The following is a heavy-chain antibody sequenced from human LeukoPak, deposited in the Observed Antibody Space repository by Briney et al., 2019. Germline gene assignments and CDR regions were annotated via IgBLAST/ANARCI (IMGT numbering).Heavy chain of an antibody. V-gene: IGHV1-69*13. CDR2: IIPIFGTA. D-gene: IGHD3-22*01. CDR3: ARDRYYDSSGYWPL. CDR1: GGTFSSYA. J-gene: IGHJ4*02. Sequence: GASVKVSCKASGGTFSSYAISWVRQAPGQGLEWMGGIIPIFGTANYAQKFQGRVTITADESTSTAYMELSSLRSEDTAVYYCARDRYYDSSGYWPLWGQGTLVTISS.